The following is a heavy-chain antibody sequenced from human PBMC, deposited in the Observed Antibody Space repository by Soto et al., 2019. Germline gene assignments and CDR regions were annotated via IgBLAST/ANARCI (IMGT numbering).Heavy chain of an antibody. V-gene: IGHV3-23*01. D-gene: IGHD6-19*01. CDR2: ISGSGGGT. CDR1: GFTFSSYA. CDR3: ARRSSGWYFDY. Sequence: EVQLLESGGGLVQPGGSLRLSCAASGFTFSSYAMSWVRQAPGKGLEWVSAISGSGGGTYYADSVKGRFTISRDNSKNKLYLQMNSLRSEDTAVYYCARRSSGWYFDYWGQGTLVTVSS. J-gene: IGHJ4*02.